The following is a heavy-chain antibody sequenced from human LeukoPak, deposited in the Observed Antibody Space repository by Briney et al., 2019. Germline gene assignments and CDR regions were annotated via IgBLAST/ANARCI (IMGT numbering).Heavy chain of an antibody. CDR3: AKGGEYYYDSSGYYFDY. CDR1: GFTFSSYA. D-gene: IGHD3-22*01. V-gene: IGHV3-23*01. J-gene: IGHJ4*02. CDR2: ISGIGGST. Sequence: GGSLRLSCAASGFTFSSYAMSWVRQAPGKGLEWVSGISGIGGSTYYADSVKGRFTISRDNSKNTLYLQMNSLRAEDTAVYYCAKGGEYYYDSSGYYFDYWGQGTLVTVSS.